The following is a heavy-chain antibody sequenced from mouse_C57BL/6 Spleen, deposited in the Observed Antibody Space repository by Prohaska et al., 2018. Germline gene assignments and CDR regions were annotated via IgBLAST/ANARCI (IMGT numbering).Heavy chain of an antibody. Sequence: EVQLLETAGGLVQPGGSRGLSCEGSGFTFSGFWMSWVQQTPGKTLEWIGDINSDGSAINYAPSIKDRFTIFRDNDKSTLYLQMSNVRSEDTATYFCMRYGSYWYFDVWGTGTTVTVSS. CDR3: MRYGSYWYFDV. CDR2: INSDGSAI. J-gene: IGHJ1*03. V-gene: IGHV11-2*01. D-gene: IGHD1-1*02. CDR1: GFTFSGFW.